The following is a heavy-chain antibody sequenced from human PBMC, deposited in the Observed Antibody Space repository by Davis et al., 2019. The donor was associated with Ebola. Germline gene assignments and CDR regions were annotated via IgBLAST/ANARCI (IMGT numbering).Heavy chain of an antibody. Sequence: ASVKVSCKASGYTFTSYGITWVRQAPGQGLEWMGWINPHNGNTNYAQNVQGRVTMTTDTSTGTAYMEVGSLSSDDTAVYYCARAQFPTTSDHWGQGTLVTVSS. D-gene: IGHD1-1*01. V-gene: IGHV1-18*04. CDR2: INPHNGNT. CDR1: GYTFTSYG. J-gene: IGHJ4*02. CDR3: ARAQFPTTSDH.